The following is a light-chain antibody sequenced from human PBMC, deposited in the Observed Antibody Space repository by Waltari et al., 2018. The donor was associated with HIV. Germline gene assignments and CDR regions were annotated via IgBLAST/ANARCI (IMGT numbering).Light chain of an antibody. CDR2: GVY. V-gene: IGLV2-14*01. Sequence: QSALTQPASVSGSPGQSITISCAATTSDIGIFDSVSWYQQHPGRAPQLMIFGVYSRPSGVSSRCSGTKSGNTASLPISGLQAEDEANYYCCSYTAIHTLIFGGGTKLTVL. CDR1: TSDIGIFDS. CDR3: CSYTAIHTLI. J-gene: IGLJ2*01.